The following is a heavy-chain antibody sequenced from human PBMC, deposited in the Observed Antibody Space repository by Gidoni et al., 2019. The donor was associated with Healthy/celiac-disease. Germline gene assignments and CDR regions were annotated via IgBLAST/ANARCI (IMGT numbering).Heavy chain of an antibody. J-gene: IGHJ6*03. CDR1: ASTFTSYP. CDR3: AKGRMGRRGVIIPYYYYYMDV. CDR2: ICGRGGST. Sequence: EVQPSESGGGLVQPGGSLRPPRAASASTFTSYPMSWVRRAPGKGLEWVSAICGRGGSTYYADSVRGRFTISRDNSKNTLYLKMNGLRAEDTAVYYCAKGRMGRRGVIIPYYYYYMDVWGKGTTVTVSS. D-gene: IGHD3-10*01. V-gene: IGHV3-23*01.